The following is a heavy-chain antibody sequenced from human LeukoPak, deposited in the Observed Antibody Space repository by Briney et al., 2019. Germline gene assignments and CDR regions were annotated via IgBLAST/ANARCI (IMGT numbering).Heavy chain of an antibody. CDR1: GFTFSVSA. J-gene: IGHJ3*02. CDR2: IRNKANNYAT. Sequence: GGSLRLSCTASGFTFSVSAIYWVRQASGKGLEWVGRIRNKANNYATAYAASLKGRFTISRDDSKNTAYLQMNSLRAEDTAVYYCARQIYSYGYITAFDIWGQGTMVTVSS. V-gene: IGHV3-73*01. CDR3: ARQIYSYGYITAFDI. D-gene: IGHD5-18*01.